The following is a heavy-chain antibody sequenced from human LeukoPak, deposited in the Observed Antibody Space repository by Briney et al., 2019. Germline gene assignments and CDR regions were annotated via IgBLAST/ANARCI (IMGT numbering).Heavy chain of an antibody. CDR2: IYYSGST. V-gene: IGHV4-59*12. J-gene: IGHJ4*02. Sequence: PSETLSLTCTVSGGSISSYYWSWIRQPPGKGLEWIGYIYYSGSTNYNPSLKSRVTISVDRSKNQFSLKLSSVTAADTAVYYCARSPYSSDYWGQGTLVTVSS. CDR3: ARSPYSSDY. D-gene: IGHD2-21*01. CDR1: GGSISSYY.